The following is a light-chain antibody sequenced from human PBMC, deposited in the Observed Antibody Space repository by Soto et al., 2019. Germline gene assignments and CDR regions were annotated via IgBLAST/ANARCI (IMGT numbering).Light chain of an antibody. Sequence: DIQMTQSPSTLSASVGDILTIXXRASQSISIWLAWYQQKPGKAPEXLIYDASNLETGVPSRFSGSGSGTDFTFTISSLQPEDIATYYCQQYDNLITFGQGTRLEIK. V-gene: IGKV1-33*01. CDR1: QSISIW. CDR3: QQYDNLIT. J-gene: IGKJ5*01. CDR2: DAS.